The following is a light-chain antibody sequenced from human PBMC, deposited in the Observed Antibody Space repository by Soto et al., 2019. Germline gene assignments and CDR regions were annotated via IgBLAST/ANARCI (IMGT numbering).Light chain of an antibody. CDR2: GAS. CDR3: QHYNNWPPWT. CDR1: QSVNSN. V-gene: IGKV3-15*01. J-gene: IGKJ1*01. Sequence: TVVTQSPSTLSVSTGERATLSCRASQSVNSNLAWYQQKPGQAPRLLIYGASIRATGIPARFSGSGSGTEFTLTISSLQSEDFAVYYCQHYNNWPPWTFGQGTKVDIK.